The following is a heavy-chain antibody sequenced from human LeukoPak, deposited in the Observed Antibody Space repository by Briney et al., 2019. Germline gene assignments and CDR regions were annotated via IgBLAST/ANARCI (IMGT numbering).Heavy chain of an antibody. Sequence: GGSLRLSCAASGFTFSSYSMNWVHQAPGKGLEWVSSISSSSSYIYYADSVKGRFTISRDNAKNSLYLQMNSLRAEDTAVYYCATPVTTRYEGHYWGQGTLVTVSS. CDR1: GFTFSSYS. D-gene: IGHD1-1*01. CDR3: ATPVTTRYEGHY. J-gene: IGHJ4*02. CDR2: ISSSSSYI. V-gene: IGHV3-21*01.